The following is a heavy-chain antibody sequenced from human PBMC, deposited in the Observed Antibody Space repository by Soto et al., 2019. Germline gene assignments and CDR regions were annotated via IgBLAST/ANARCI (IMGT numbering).Heavy chain of an antibody. CDR3: ARVVLELELGANYYYGMDV. Sequence: SVKVSCKASGGTFSSYAISWVRQAPGQGLEWMGGIIPIFGTANYAQKFQGRVTITADESTSTAYMELSSLRSEDTAVYYCARVVLELELGANYYYGMDVWGQGTTVTVSS. CDR1: GGTFSSYA. V-gene: IGHV1-69*13. CDR2: IIPIFGTA. J-gene: IGHJ6*02. D-gene: IGHD1-7*01.